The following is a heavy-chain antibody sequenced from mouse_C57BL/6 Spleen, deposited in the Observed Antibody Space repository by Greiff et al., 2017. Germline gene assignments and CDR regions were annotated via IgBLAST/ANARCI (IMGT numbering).Heavy chain of an antibody. J-gene: IGHJ2*01. V-gene: IGHV5-6*01. CDR1: GFTFSSYG. Sequence: EVKLMESGGDLVKPGGSLKLSCAASGFTFSSYGMSWVRQTPDKRLEWVATISSGGSYTYYPDSVKGRFTISRDNAKNTLYLQMSSLKSEDTAMYYCARHMGAEPGFDYWGQGTTLTVSS. CDR2: ISSGGSYT. D-gene: IGHD1-1*02. CDR3: ARHMGAEPGFDY.